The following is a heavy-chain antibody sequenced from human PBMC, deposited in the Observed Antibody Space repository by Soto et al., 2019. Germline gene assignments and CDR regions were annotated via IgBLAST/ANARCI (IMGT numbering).Heavy chain of an antibody. CDR3: ARGRYCLTGRCFPNWFDS. Sequence: PSDTLSLTSSVSGDSISTGDYFWAWLLQPPGQALEYIGYIYKSTTTYYNPSFESRVAISLDTSKSQFSLNVTSVTAADTAVYFCARGRYCLTGRCFPNWFDSWRQGNLVTVSS. CDR1: GDSISTGDYF. CDR2: IYKSTTT. V-gene: IGHV4-30-4*02. J-gene: IGHJ5*01. D-gene: IGHD2-15*01.